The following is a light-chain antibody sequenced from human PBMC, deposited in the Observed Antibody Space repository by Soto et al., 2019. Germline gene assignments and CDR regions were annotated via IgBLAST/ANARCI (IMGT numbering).Light chain of an antibody. V-gene: IGKV3-11*01. Sequence: EIVLTQSPATLSLSPGERATLSCRATQSVSSYLAWYQHKPGQAPRLLIYDASNRATGIPARFSGSGSGTDFPLTISSLEHEDFAVYYCQQRSTWPLTFGGGTKVEIK. J-gene: IGKJ4*01. CDR1: QSVSSY. CDR3: QQRSTWPLT. CDR2: DAS.